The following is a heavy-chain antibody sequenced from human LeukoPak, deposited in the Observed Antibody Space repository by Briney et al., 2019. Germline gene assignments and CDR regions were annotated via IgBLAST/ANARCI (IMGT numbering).Heavy chain of an antibody. V-gene: IGHV1-69*13. CDR3: ARAYYYDSSGYAGPLGFDY. Sequence: GASVKVSCKASGGTFSSYAISWVRQAPGQGLEWMGGIIPIFGTANYAQKFQGRVTITADESTSTAYMELSSLRSEDTAVYYCARAYYYDSSGYAGPLGFDYWGQGTLVTVSS. CDR2: IIPIFGTA. J-gene: IGHJ4*02. D-gene: IGHD3-22*01. CDR1: GGTFSSYA.